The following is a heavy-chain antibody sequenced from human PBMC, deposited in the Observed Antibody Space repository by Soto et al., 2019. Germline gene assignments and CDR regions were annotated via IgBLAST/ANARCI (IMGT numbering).Heavy chain of an antibody. Sequence: EVQLVESGGGLVQPGGSLRLSCAASGFTFSSYSMNWVRQAPGKGLEWVSYISSSGSTIYYADSVKGRFTISRDNAKNSLYLQMNGLRDEDTAVYYCARDLRMVYAIDFDYWGQGTLVTVSS. D-gene: IGHD2-8*01. CDR2: ISSSGSTI. V-gene: IGHV3-48*02. CDR1: GFTFSSYS. CDR3: ARDLRMVYAIDFDY. J-gene: IGHJ4*02.